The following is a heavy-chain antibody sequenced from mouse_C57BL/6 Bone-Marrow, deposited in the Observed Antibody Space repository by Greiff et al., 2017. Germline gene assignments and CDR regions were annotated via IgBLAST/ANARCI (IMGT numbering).Heavy chain of an antibody. CDR2: INPSTGGT. CDR3: ARRGRGY. V-gene: IGHV1-42*01. Sequence: VQLQQSGPELVKPGASVKISCKASGYSFTGYYMNWVKQSPEKSLEWIGEINPSTGGTTYNQKFKAKATLTVDKSSSTAYMQLKSLTSEDSAVYYCARRGRGYWGQGTTLTVSS. J-gene: IGHJ2*01. CDR1: GYSFTGYY.